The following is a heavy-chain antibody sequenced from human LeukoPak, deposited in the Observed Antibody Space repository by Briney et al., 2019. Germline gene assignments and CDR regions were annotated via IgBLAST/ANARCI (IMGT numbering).Heavy chain of an antibody. CDR1: GFTFSSYA. V-gene: IGHV3-23*01. D-gene: IGHD3-3*01. CDR3: AKDGVPGRDHDFWSGYYSDY. J-gene: IGHJ4*02. Sequence: GGSLRLSCAASGFTFSSYAMSWVRQAPGKGLEWVSAISGSGGSTYYADSVKGRFTISRDNSKNTLYLQMNSLRAEDTAVYYCAKDGVPGRDHDFWSGYYSDYWGQGTLVTVSS. CDR2: ISGSGGST.